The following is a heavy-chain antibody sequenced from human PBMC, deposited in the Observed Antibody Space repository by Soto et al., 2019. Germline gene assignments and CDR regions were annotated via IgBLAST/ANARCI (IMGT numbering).Heavy chain of an antibody. CDR2: ISGSGGST. V-gene: IGHV3-23*01. J-gene: IGHJ4*02. CDR1: GFTFSSYA. D-gene: IGHD3-3*01. CDR3: AKDPYYDFWSGYPSHFDY. Sequence: GGSLRLSCAASGFTFSSYAMSWVRQAPGKGLEWVSAISGSGGSTYYADSVKGRFTISRDNSKNTLYLQMNSLRAEDTAVYYCAKDPYYDFWSGYPSHFDYWGQGTLVTVS.